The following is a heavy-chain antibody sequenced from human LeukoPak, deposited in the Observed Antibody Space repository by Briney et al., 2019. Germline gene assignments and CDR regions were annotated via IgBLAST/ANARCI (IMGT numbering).Heavy chain of an antibody. CDR1: GASISSGPYY. CDR3: ASSGWARNRPNYVLDF. Sequence: PSQTLSLTCTVSGASISSGPYYWSWIRQHPGKGLEWIGFIYYSGSTHYSPSLKSRVTISEDTSKNQFSLKLSSVTAADTAVYYCASSGWARNRPNYVLDFWGQGTMVTVSS. D-gene: IGHD6-19*01. CDR2: IYYSGST. V-gene: IGHV4-31*03. J-gene: IGHJ3*01.